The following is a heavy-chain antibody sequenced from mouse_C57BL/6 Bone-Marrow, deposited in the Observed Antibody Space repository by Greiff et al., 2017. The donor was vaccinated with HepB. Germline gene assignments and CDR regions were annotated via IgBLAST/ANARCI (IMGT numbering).Heavy chain of an antibody. CDR1: GFTFSSYG. CDR2: ISSGGSYT. D-gene: IGHD1-1*01. V-gene: IGHV5-6*01. J-gene: IGHJ1*03. Sequence: VQLKESGGDLVKPGGSLKLSCAASGFTFSSYGMSWVRQTPDKRLEWVATISSGGSYTYYPDSVKGRFTISRDNAKNTLYLQMSSLKSEDTAMYYCARHLHYYGSSYWYFDVWGTGTTVTVSS. CDR3: ARHLHYYGSSYWYFDV.